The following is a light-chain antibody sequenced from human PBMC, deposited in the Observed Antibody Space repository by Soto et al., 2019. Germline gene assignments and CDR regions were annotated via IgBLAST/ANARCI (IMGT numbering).Light chain of an antibody. CDR3: QQRSNWPIT. J-gene: IGKJ5*01. Sequence: ELVMTQSRARLSLSPGERATVSCRASQSVSSNLAWYQQKPGQAPRLLIYDASNRATGIPARFSGSGSGTDFTLTISSLEPEDFAVYYCQQRSNWPITFGQGTRLEIK. V-gene: IGKV3-11*01. CDR2: DAS. CDR1: QSVSSN.